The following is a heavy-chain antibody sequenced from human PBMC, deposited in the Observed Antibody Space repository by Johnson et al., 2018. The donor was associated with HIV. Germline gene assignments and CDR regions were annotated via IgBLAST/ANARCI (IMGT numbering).Heavy chain of an antibody. V-gene: IGHV3-7*01. D-gene: IGHD5-12*01. J-gene: IGHJ3*01. Sequence: VQLVESGGGVVKPGGSLRLSCAASGFTLSSYWMSWVRQAPGKGLEWVANIKQDESEKYYVDSVKGRFTISRDNAKNSLYLQLNSLRAEDTAVYYCAKRLWGFRYTGYDRDVLDVWGQGTMVTVSS. CDR3: AKRLWGFRYTGYDRDVLDV. CDR1: GFTLSSYW. CDR2: IKQDESEK.